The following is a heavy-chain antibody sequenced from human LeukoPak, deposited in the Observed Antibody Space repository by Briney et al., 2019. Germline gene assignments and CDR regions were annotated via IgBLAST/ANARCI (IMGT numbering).Heavy chain of an antibody. D-gene: IGHD5-24*01. CDR3: ARGQRWLQFLIGY. Sequence: IINPSGGSTSYAQKFQGRVTMTRDTSTSTVYMELSSLRSEDTAVYYCARGQRWLQFLIGYWGQGTLVTVSS. J-gene: IGHJ4*02. V-gene: IGHV1-46*01. CDR2: INPSGGST.